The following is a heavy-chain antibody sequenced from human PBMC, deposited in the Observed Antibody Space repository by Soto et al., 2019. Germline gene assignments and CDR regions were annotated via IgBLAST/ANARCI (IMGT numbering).Heavy chain of an antibody. V-gene: IGHV3-30-3*01. CDR3: ARDCADPDTAMVTGWFDP. D-gene: IGHD5-18*01. CDR2: ISYDGSNK. J-gene: IGHJ5*02. Sequence: QVQLVESGGGVVQPGRSLRLSCAASGFTFSSYAMHGVRQAPGKGLEWVAVISYDGSNKYYADSVKGRFTISRDNSKNTLYLQMNSLRAEDTAVYYCARDCADPDTAMVTGWFDPWGQGTLVTVSS. CDR1: GFTFSSYA.